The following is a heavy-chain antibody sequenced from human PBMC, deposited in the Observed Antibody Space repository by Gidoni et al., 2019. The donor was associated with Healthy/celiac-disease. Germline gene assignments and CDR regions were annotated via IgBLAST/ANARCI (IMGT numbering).Heavy chain of an antibody. CDR3: AKDQGEGLRYFLGKFDP. V-gene: IGHV3-23*01. J-gene: IGHJ5*02. CDR2: ISGSGGST. Sequence: EVQLLESGGGLVQPGGSLSLSCAASGFTFSSYAMSWVRQAPGKGLEWVSAISGSGGSTYYADSVKGRFTISRDNSKNTLYLQMNSLRAEDTAVYYCAKDQGEGLRYFLGKFDPWGQGTLVTVSA. CDR1: GFTFSSYA. D-gene: IGHD3-9*01.